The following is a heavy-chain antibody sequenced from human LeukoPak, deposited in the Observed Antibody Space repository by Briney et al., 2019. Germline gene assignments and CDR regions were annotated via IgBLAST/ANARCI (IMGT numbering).Heavy chain of an antibody. J-gene: IGHJ3*02. CDR3: ARGGTYYGSGSYSYAFDI. D-gene: IGHD3-10*01. CDR2: MNPNSGNT. CDR1: GYTFTSYD. Sequence: GASVKVSCKASGYTFTSYDINWVRQATGQGLEWMGWMNPNSGNTGYAQKFQGRVTMTRNTSISTAYMELSSLRSEDTAVYYCARGGTYYGSGSYSYAFDIWGQGTMVTVSS. V-gene: IGHV1-8*01.